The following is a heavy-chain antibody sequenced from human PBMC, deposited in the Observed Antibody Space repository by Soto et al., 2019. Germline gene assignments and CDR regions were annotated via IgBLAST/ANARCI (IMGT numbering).Heavy chain of an antibody. V-gene: IGHV3-23*01. D-gene: IGHD2-15*01. CDR2: ISGSGGST. CDR3: AKGMSDCRAGSCYREYGMDV. Sequence: HPGGSLRLSCAASGFTFSSYAMSWVRQAPGKGLEWVSGISGSGGSTYYADSVKGRFTISRDNSKHTLYLQMNSLRAEDTALYYCAKGMSDCRAGSCYREYGMDVWGQGTTVTVSS. CDR1: GFTFSSYA. J-gene: IGHJ6*02.